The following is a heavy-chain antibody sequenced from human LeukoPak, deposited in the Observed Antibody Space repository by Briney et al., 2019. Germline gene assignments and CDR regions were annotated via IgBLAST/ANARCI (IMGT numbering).Heavy chain of an antibody. V-gene: IGHV3-64*01. CDR3: ASLDRSEIP. D-gene: IGHD1-26*01. J-gene: IGHJ5*02. CDR1: GFSFDKYS. CDR2: VSADESGK. Sequence: GGSLRLSCAASGFSFDKYSTHWTRHAPGKGLEYVSSVSADESGKYYTRSVRGRFSISRDNSKNTMYLQLGNLRPDDMGIYYCASLDRSEIPWGPGTLVTVSS.